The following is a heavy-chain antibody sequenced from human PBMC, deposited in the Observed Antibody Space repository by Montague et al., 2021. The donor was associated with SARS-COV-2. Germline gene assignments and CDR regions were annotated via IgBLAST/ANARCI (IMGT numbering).Heavy chain of an antibody. Sequence: SKTLSLTCTISGGSINSSSYYWGWIRQPPGKGLEWIGSIYYSGSTYYNPSLKSRVTISVDTSKNQFSLKLSSVTAADTAVYYCARRVTGTTVHYYYYGMDVWGQGITVTVSS. CDR2: IYYSGST. D-gene: IGHD1-20*01. J-gene: IGHJ6*02. CDR1: GGSINSSSYY. V-gene: IGHV4-39*01. CDR3: ARRVTGTTVHYYYYGMDV.